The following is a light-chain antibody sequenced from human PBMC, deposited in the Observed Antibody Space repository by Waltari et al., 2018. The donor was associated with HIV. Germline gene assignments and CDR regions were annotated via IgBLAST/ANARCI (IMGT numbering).Light chain of an antibody. J-gene: IGLJ2*01. Sequence: QSALTQPASVSGSPGQSVPISCTGTNSTVGSSNLVSWYQQHPGKAPQVIIYEVTQRPSGVSRRFSGSKSGNTASLTISGRQAEDEANYYCCSYTGTNPFLLFGGGTKLTVL. V-gene: IGLV2-23*02. CDR3: CSYTGTNPFLL. CDR2: EVT. CDR1: NSTVGSSNL.